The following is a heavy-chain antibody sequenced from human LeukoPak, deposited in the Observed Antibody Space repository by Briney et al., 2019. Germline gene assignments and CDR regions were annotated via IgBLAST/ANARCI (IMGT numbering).Heavy chain of an antibody. Sequence: SEALSLTCAVYGGSFSNYYWSWIRQSPGKGLEWIGSIYYSEGTYYNPSLKSRVTISIDTSKNQFSLKLNSVTAADTAVYYCARDRYCSGRSCYGPPDYWGQGVLVTVSS. CDR3: ARDRYCSGRSCYGPPDY. CDR1: GGSFSNYY. V-gene: IGHV4-59*12. D-gene: IGHD2-15*01. CDR2: IYYSEGT. J-gene: IGHJ4*02.